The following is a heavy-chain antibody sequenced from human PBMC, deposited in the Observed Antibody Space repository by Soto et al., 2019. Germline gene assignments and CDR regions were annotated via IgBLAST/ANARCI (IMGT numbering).Heavy chain of an antibody. Sequence: TGGSLRLSCAASGFTFSTYSMNWVRQAPGKGLEWVSYISSSRSTLYYADSVKGRFTVSRDNGKNSVYLQMNSLRAEDTAVYYCARIGYSSSSNDFWGQGTLVTVSS. CDR1: GFTFSTYS. CDR3: ARIGYSSSSNDF. V-gene: IGHV3-48*01. D-gene: IGHD6-6*01. CDR2: ISSSRSTL. J-gene: IGHJ4*02.